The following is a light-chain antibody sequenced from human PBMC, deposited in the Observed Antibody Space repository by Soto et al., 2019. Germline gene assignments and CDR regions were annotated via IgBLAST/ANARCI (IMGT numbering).Light chain of an antibody. Sequence: QSVLTQPPSASGTPGQRVTISCSGSGYSIGTNTVNWYRQLPGTAPKLLIYGDNQRPSGVPDRFSGSKSGTSASLAISGLQCEDEAEYYCAAWDGSLNNVLFGGGTKLTAL. J-gene: IGLJ2*01. CDR3: AAWDGSLNNVL. V-gene: IGLV1-44*01. CDR2: GDN. CDR1: GYSIGTNT.